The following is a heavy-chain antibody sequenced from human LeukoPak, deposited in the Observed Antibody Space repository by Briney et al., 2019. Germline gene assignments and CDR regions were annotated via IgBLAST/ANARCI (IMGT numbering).Heavy chain of an antibody. J-gene: IGHJ4*02. CDR2: IYYTGST. D-gene: IGHD1-26*01. CDR1: GASISGGTYY. CDR3: ARRGGSGRAFDY. Sequence: SETLSLTCSVSGASISGGTYYWGWIRQPPGKGLEWIGSIYYTGSTYDNPSLKSRVTISIDTSKNQFSLKLSSVTAADTAVYYCARRGGSGRAFDYWGQGTLVTVSS. V-gene: IGHV4-39*01.